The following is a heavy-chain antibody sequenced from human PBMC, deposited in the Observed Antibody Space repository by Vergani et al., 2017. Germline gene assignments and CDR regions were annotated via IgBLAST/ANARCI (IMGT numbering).Heavy chain of an antibody. CDR3: AKANPRNSGYDYLYYYHAMDV. D-gene: IGHD5-12*01. V-gene: IGHV3-23*01. J-gene: IGHJ6*02. Sequence: VQLQQWGAGLLKPSETLSLTCAVYGGSFSGYYMSWIRQAPGKRLEWVSYISSSGSGGSTYYAGSVKGRFTISRDSSKNTLYLQMNSLSAGDTAVYYCAKANPRNSGYDYLYYYHAMDVWGQGTTVTVSS. CDR2: ISSSGSGGST. CDR1: GGSFSGYY.